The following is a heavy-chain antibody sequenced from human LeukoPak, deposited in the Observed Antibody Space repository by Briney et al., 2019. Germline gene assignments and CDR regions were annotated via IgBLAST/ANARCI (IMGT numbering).Heavy chain of an antibody. Sequence: GGSLRLSCAASGFTFSGYEMNWVRQAPGKGLEWVSYISSSGSTIYYADSVKGRFTISRDNAKNSLYLQMNSLRAEDTAVYYCAELGITMIGGVWGKGTTVTISS. D-gene: IGHD3-10*02. J-gene: IGHJ6*04. CDR1: GFTFSGYE. V-gene: IGHV3-48*03. CDR2: ISSSGSTI. CDR3: AELGITMIGGV.